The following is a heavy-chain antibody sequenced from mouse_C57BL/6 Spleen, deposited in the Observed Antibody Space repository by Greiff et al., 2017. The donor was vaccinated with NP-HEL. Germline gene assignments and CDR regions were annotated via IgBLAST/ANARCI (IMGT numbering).Heavy chain of an antibody. D-gene: IGHD2-4*01. CDR3: AREGNDYGFAY. Sequence: EVQLQESGPGLVKPSQSLSLTCSVTGYSITSGYYWNWIRQFPGNKLEWMGYISYDGSNNYNPSLKNRISITRDTSKNQFFLKLNSVTTEDTATYYCAREGNDYGFAYWGQGTLVTVSA. V-gene: IGHV3-6*01. CDR1: GYSITSGYY. J-gene: IGHJ3*01. CDR2: ISYDGSN.